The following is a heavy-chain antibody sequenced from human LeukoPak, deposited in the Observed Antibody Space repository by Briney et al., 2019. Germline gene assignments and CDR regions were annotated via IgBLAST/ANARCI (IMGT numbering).Heavy chain of an antibody. CDR2: IYYSGST. Sequence: PSETLSLTCTASGGSVSSSIYYWGWIRQPPGKGLEWIGSIYYSGSTSYNPSLKSRVTISVDTSKNQFSLKLTSVTAADTAVYYCASRNDILTGYVFDFWGQGTLVTVSS. V-gene: IGHV4-39*01. D-gene: IGHD3-9*01. CDR1: GGSVSSSIYY. CDR3: ASRNDILTGYVFDF. J-gene: IGHJ4*02.